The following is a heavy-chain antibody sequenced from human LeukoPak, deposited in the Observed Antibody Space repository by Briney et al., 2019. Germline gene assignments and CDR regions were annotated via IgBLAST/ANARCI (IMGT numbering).Heavy chain of an antibody. J-gene: IGHJ6*02. CDR2: MNPNSGNT. Sequence: ASVKVSCKASGYTFTSYDINWVRQATGQGLEWMGWMNPNSGNTGYAQKFQERVTITRDMSTSTAYMELSSLRSEDTAVYYCAALGDPSYYYYYGMDVWGQGTTVTVSS. CDR3: AALGDPSYYYYYGMDV. CDR1: GYTFTSYD. D-gene: IGHD3-16*01. V-gene: IGHV1-8*01.